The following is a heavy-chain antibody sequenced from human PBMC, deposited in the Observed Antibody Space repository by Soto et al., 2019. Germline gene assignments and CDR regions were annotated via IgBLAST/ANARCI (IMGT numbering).Heavy chain of an antibody. D-gene: IGHD2-21*02. CDR2: INTYNRKT. J-gene: IGHJ5*02. Sequence: QVQLVQSGAEVKKPGASVKVSCKASGYTFTSYGISWVRQAPGQGLEWMGWINTYNRKTNYAQGVQGRVIMTTDTSTSTVYMELRSLRSDDTAVYFCAREDCTSPDCYPRGSWFAPWGQGTLVTVSS. CDR3: AREDCTSPDCYPRGSWFAP. CDR1: GYTFTSYG. V-gene: IGHV1-18*04.